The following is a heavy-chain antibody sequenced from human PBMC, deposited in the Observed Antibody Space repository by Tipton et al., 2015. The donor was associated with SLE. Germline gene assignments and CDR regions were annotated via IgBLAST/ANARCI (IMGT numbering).Heavy chain of an antibody. D-gene: IGHD3-10*01. V-gene: IGHV4-34*01. J-gene: IGHJ3*01. CDR2: INHGGST. CDR3: ARHLGVIVAFEV. CDR1: GGSFGGYY. Sequence: TLSLTCSIYGGSFGGYYWSWIRQPPGKGLEWIGEINHGGSTNYNPSLKSRVTISVDTSKNHFSLNLYSVTAADTAVYYCARHLGVIVAFEVWGQGTVLTVSS.